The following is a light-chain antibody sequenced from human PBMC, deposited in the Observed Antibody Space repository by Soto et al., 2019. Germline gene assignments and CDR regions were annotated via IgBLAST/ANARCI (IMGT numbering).Light chain of an antibody. V-gene: IGKV1-5*03. CDR2: KAS. CDR3: QQYNTYPLT. CDR1: QSISPW. Sequence: DIQMTQSPSTLSASVGDSVTITCRASQSISPWLAWYQQKPGKAPTLLIYKASSLEGGVPSRFSGSGSATDINITNSSLQPDEFATYYCQQYNTYPLTFGGGTTVEIK. J-gene: IGKJ4*01.